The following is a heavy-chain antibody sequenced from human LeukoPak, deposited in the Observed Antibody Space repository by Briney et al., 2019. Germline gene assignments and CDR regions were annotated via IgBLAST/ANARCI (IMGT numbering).Heavy chain of an antibody. CDR3: ARGDKELVFKRRKGGFDP. V-gene: IGHV3-21*01. Sequence: PGGSLRLSCAASGFSFSSYTMNWVRQAPGKGLEWVPSISSSSTYIYYADSVKGRFTISRDNSKNTLYLQMNSLRAEDTAVYYCARGDKELVFKRRKGGFDPWGQGTLVTVSS. D-gene: IGHD6-13*01. CDR2: ISSSSTYI. CDR1: GFSFSSYT. J-gene: IGHJ5*02.